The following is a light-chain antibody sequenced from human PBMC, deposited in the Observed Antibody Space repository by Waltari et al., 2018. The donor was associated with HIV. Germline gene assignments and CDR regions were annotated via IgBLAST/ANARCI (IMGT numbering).Light chain of an antibody. CDR2: DVR. CDR1: SSDVGGFNS. V-gene: IGLV2-11*01. CDR3: FSYSGSYTSVL. J-gene: IGLJ2*01. Sequence: QSALTQPRSVSGSPAQSVTTSCTGTSSDVGGFNSVSWDQQHPGKAPKHIIYDVRKRPSGVPDRFSGSKSGNTASLTISGLQAEYEADYYCFSYSGSYTSVLFGGGTKLTVL.